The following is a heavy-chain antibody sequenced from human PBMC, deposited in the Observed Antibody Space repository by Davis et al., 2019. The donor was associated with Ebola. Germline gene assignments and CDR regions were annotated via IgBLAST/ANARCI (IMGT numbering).Heavy chain of an antibody. CDR2: IYRDERT. CDR1: GFIVSDKY. V-gene: IGHV3-53*01. Sequence: GESLKISCAASGFIVSDKYMSWVRQAPGKGLEWVSVIYRDERTYYADSVKGRFTVSRDNSENMLYLQMSTLRAEDSAVYYCARTGDYVGLDYYYHGMDVWGKGTTVTVSS. CDR3: ARTGDYVGLDYYYHGMDV. D-gene: IGHD4-17*01. J-gene: IGHJ6*04.